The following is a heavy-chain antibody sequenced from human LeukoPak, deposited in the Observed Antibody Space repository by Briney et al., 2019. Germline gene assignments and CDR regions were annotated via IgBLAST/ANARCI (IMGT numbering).Heavy chain of an antibody. D-gene: IGHD3-22*01. Sequence: SVKVSCKASGGTFSSYAISWVRQAPGQGLEWMGGIIPIFGTANYAQKFQGRVTITTDESTSTAYMELSSLRSEDTAVYSCARGQYYYDSSGYYANDAFDIWGQGTMVTVSS. CDR3: ARGQYYYDSSGYYANDAFDI. CDR1: GGTFSSYA. CDR2: IIPIFGTA. J-gene: IGHJ3*02. V-gene: IGHV1-69*05.